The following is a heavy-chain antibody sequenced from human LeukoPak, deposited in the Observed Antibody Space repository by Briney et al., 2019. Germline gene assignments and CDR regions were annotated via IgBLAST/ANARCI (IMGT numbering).Heavy chain of an antibody. Sequence: GGSLRLSCGASAFNFRRYWMSWVRQAPGKGLEWVANINQDGSEKYYVDSVKGRFTISRDNAKNSLYLQMNSLRAEDTAVYYCARDISSTWPYYFDYWGQGTLVTVSS. CDR3: ARDISSTWPYYFDY. D-gene: IGHD6-13*01. J-gene: IGHJ4*02. V-gene: IGHV3-7*01. CDR1: AFNFRRYW. CDR2: INQDGSEK.